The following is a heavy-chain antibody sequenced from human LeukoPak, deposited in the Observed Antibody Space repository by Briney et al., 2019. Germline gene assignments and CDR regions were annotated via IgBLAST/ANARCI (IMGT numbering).Heavy chain of an antibody. V-gene: IGHV3-15*01. CDR1: GFTFSNAW. Sequence: GGSLRLSCAASGFTFSNAWMSWVRQAPGKGLEWVGHIKSKTDGGTTDYAAPVKGRFTISRDNSKNTLYLQMNSLRAEDTAVYYCAKSFLGYYDSSGSDYWGQGTLVTVSS. CDR3: AKSFLGYYDSSGSDY. D-gene: IGHD3-22*01. J-gene: IGHJ4*02. CDR2: IKSKTDGGTT.